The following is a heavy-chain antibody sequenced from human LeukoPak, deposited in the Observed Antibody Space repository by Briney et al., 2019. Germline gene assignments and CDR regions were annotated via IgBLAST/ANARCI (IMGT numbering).Heavy chain of an antibody. V-gene: IGHV3-74*01. CDR1: GFTFSSYW. CDR3: ARDDAFRGVAMDV. D-gene: IGHD3-16*01. J-gene: IGHJ6*01. CDR2: INRDGSST. Sequence: GSLRLSCAASGFTFSSYWMNWVRQAPGKGLVWVSRINRDGSSTSYADSVKGRFTISRDNAKNTLYLQMNSLRDEDTAVYYCARDDAFRGVAMDVWGQGTTVTVSS.